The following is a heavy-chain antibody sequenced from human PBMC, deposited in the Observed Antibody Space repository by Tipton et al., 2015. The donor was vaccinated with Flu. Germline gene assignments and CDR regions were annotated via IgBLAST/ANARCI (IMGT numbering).Heavy chain of an antibody. CDR2: IYYSGST. J-gene: IGHJ5*02. D-gene: IGHD4-17*01. Sequence: TLSLTCTVSGGSISIVSYYWGWIRQPPGKGLEWIGNIYYSGSTYYKSSLKSRVTISLDTSKNQFSLKVSSVTAAATAVYYCARARGDYGECHWFDPWGQGTLVTVSS. V-gene: IGHV4-39*07. CDR3: ARARGDYGECHWFDP. CDR1: GGSISIVSYY.